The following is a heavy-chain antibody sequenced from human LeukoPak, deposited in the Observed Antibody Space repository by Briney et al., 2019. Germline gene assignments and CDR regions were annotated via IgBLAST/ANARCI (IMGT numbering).Heavy chain of an antibody. D-gene: IGHD4-17*01. CDR3: ARDPTTVTTFFDS. J-gene: IGHJ4*02. CDR1: GVSISAYY. V-gene: IGHV4-4*07. CDR2: IYPGESIYASENT. Sequence: SETLSLTCSVSGVSISAYYWSWIRQPAGKGLEWIGRIYPGESIYASENTNYNPSLKSRVSMSGDASKNQVSLKLRSVTAADTAVYYCARDPTTVTTFFDSWGQGTLVTVSS.